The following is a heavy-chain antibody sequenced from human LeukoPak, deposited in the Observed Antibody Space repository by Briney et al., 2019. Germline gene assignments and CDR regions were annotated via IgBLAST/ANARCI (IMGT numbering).Heavy chain of an antibody. CDR2: IYHSGTT. Sequence: SETLSLTCAVSGAFITNSHWWSWARQPPGKGLEWIGEIYHSGTTNYNPSLKSRVTMSVDKSKNQFSLKLSSVTAADTAVYYCATYFYGEYGSYYFDYWGQGTLVTVSS. J-gene: IGHJ4*02. D-gene: IGHD4-17*01. CDR1: GAFITNSHW. V-gene: IGHV4-4*02. CDR3: ATYFYGEYGSYYFDY.